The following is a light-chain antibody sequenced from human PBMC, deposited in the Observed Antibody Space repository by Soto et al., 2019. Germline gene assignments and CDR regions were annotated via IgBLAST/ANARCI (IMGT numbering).Light chain of an antibody. CDR1: QSVSRY. Sequence: EIVLTQSPATLSLSPGERATLSCRASQSVSRYLAWYQQKPFQVPRLLIYDASNRATGIPARFSGSGSGTDFTLTISSLDPEDFAVYFCQERSSWPPKYTFGQGTQLTIK. J-gene: IGKJ2*01. CDR3: QERSSWPPKYT. V-gene: IGKV3-11*01. CDR2: DAS.